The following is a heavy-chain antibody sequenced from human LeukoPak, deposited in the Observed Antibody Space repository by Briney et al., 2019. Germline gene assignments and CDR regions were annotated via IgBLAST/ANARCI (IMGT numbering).Heavy chain of an antibody. J-gene: IGHJ5*02. Sequence: PGGSLRLSCAASGFTFNDYYMSWIRQAPGKGLEWLSYINIGGTNTHYADSVKGRFTISRDNAKKSLYLEMNNLRAEDTAVYYCGTDGAGFDTWGQGVLVTVSS. CDR2: INIGGTNT. CDR1: GFTFNDYY. CDR3: GTDGAGFDT. V-gene: IGHV3-11*01.